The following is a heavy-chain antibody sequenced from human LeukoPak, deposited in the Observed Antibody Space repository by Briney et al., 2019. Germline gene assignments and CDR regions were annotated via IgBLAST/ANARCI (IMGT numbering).Heavy chain of an antibody. Sequence: PWETLSLTCTVSGGPIFSSPFYWGWIRQPPGKGLEWIASDYYNGITYYNPSLKSRVTISVDTSKNQFALKVTSVTAADTAIYYCARLMTTVATWGQGTLVTVSS. CDR1: GGPIFSSPFY. CDR2: DYYNGIT. V-gene: IGHV4-39*01. D-gene: IGHD4-11*01. CDR3: ARLMTTVAT. J-gene: IGHJ4*02.